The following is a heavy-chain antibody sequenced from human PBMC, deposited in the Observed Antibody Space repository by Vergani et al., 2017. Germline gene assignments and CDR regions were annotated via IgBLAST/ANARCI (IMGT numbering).Heavy chain of an antibody. CDR2: IYNSGST. Sequence: QVQLQESGPGLVKPSQTLSLTCTVSGGSISSGSYYWSWIRQPAGKGLEWIGRIYNSGSTLYNPSLRGRVTMSVDTSKNQFSLNLSSVTAADTAVYYCARQKDYYMDVWGKGATVTVS. V-gene: IGHV4-61*02. CDR1: GGSISSGSYY. CDR3: ARQKDYYMDV. J-gene: IGHJ6*03.